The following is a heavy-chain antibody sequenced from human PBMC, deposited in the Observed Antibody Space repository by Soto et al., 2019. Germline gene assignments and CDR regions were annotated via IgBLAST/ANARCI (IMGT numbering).Heavy chain of an antibody. D-gene: IGHD3-9*01. CDR2: IGTRDDI. J-gene: IGHJ5*02. V-gene: IGHV3-23*01. CDR1: GFTFSNYA. Sequence: ELQLLESGGGLVQPGGSLRLSCAASGFTFSNYAMSWVRQAPGKGLEWVSAIGTRDDIFYADSVKGRFTISRDDSKNTLYLQLNRLRAEDSGLYYCAKDLGRDWFHYSWFDPWGQGTLVTVSS. CDR3: AKDLGRDWFHYSWFDP.